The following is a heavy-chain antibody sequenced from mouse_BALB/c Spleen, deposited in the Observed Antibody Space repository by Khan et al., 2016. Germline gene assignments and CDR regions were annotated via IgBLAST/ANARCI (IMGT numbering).Heavy chain of an antibody. Sequence: EVQLQESGPGLVKPSQSLSLTCTVTGYSITSDYAWNWIRQFPGNKLEWMGYISYSGSTSYNPSLKSRISITRDTSKNQFFLQLNSVPTEDTATYVWARDYYGSSYFDYWGQGTTLTVSS. D-gene: IGHD1-1*01. V-gene: IGHV3-2*02. CDR3: ARDYYGSSYFDY. CDR2: ISYSGST. CDR1: GYSITSDYA. J-gene: IGHJ2*01.